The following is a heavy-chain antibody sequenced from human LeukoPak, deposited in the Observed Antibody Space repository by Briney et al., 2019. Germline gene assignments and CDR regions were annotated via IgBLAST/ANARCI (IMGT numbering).Heavy chain of an antibody. Sequence: PSETLSLTCTVSGGSIRSTNYYWGWIRRPPGKGLEWIGNIYYSGSTYYNPSLKSRVTISVDTSKNQFSLKLSSVTAADTAVYCCARAPAFGGIDYWGQGTLVTVSS. CDR3: ARAPAFGGIDY. J-gene: IGHJ4*02. V-gene: IGHV4-39*07. CDR2: IYYSGST. CDR1: GGSIRSTNYY. D-gene: IGHD4-23*01.